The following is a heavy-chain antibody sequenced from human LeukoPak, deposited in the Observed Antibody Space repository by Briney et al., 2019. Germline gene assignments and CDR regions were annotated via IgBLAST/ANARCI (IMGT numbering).Heavy chain of an antibody. CDR3: AKGLYSGYDYYFDY. CDR1: GFTFNNYA. Sequence: GGSLRLSCAASGFTFNNYAMSWVRQAPEKGLEWVSTISVSGGSTYYADSVKGRFTISRDNSKNTLYLQMDSLRAEDTAIYYCAKGLYSGYDYYFDYWGQGTLVTVSS. D-gene: IGHD5-12*01. CDR2: ISVSGGST. J-gene: IGHJ4*02. V-gene: IGHV3-23*01.